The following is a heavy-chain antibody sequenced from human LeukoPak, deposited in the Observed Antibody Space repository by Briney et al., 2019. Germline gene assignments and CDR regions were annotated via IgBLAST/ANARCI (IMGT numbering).Heavy chain of an antibody. V-gene: IGHV3-15*01. Sequence: GGSLRLSCAASGFTFSSYSMNWVRQAPGKGLEWVGRIKSKTDGGTTDYAAPVKGRFTISRDDSKNTLYLQMNSLKTEDTAVYYCTTDEVSRASIAARIPEPPGGNSFDYWGQGTLVTVSS. D-gene: IGHD6-6*01. CDR3: TTDEVSRASIAARIPEPPGGNSFDY. CDR2: IKSKTDGGTT. CDR1: GFTFSSYS. J-gene: IGHJ4*02.